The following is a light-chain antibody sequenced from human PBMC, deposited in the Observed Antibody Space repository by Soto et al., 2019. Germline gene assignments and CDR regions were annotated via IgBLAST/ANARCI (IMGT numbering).Light chain of an antibody. V-gene: IGKV3-20*01. J-gene: IGKJ5*01. Sequence: EIELTQSPGTLSLSPGGRAPLSFRVSQTTSPKYVAWYQQRRGLAPRLLVYGASKRAAGIPDRFRGSGSGSAFSLTISGLEPEDFAVYFCQHFGSSPPVIFGQGTQLEIK. CDR2: GAS. CDR1: QTTSPKY. CDR3: QHFGSSPPVI.